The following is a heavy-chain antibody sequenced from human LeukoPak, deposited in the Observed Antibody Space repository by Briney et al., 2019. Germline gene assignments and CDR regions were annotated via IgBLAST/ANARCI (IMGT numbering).Heavy chain of an antibody. D-gene: IGHD3-16*01. CDR1: GYSVSSGYY. CDR3: ARGWWLDVWGYWFDP. V-gene: IGHV4-38-2*02. Sequence: PSQTLSLTCTVSGYSVSSGYYWGWIRQPPGKGLEWIASMYHSGDTYYNPSLRSRVTISVDTSKNQLSLKLSSVTAADTAVYYCARGWWLDVWGYWFDPWGQGTLVTVSS. CDR2: MYHSGDT. J-gene: IGHJ5*02.